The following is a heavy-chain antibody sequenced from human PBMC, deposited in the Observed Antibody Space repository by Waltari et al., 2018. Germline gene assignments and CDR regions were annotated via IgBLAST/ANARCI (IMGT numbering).Heavy chain of an antibody. CDR2: VYSGGNS. CDR3: AGLGLGVALYYNGMDV. Sequence: QLQLQESGPGLVKPSETLSLSCAVSGGSIRGSASYWGWIRQPPGRGLEWIGSVYSGGNSYYNPSLTSRITISEDTSKNQLSLSLKSVTAADTAVYYCAGLGLGVALYYNGMDVWGQGITVAVSS. J-gene: IGHJ6*02. V-gene: IGHV4-39*01. D-gene: IGHD3-3*01. CDR1: GGSIRGSASY.